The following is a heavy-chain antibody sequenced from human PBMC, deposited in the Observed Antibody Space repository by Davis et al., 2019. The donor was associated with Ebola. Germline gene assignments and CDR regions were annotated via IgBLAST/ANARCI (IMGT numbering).Heavy chain of an antibody. J-gene: IGHJ6*04. CDR2: ISGSGGST. V-gene: IGHV3-23*01. Sequence: GESLKISCAASGFTFSSYSMSWVRQAPGKGLEWVSAISGSGGSTYYADSVKGRFTISRDNSKNTLYLQMNSLRAEDTAVYYCARDPPGNGMDVWGKGTTVTVSS. CDR3: ARDPPGNGMDV. CDR1: GFTFSSYS.